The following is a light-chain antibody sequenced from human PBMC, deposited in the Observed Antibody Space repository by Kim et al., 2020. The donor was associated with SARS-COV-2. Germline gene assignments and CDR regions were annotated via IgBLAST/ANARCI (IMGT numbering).Light chain of an antibody. V-gene: IGKV1-27*01. J-gene: IGKJ2*01. CDR1: ESITNH. CDR2: AAS. Sequence: SASVGDRVTIACRASESITNHLAWFQQKPGRPPHLLIYAASALNSGVPSRFSGSGSGTDFTLTINSLQAEDAATYYCQKYDGAPYTFGQGTKLEIK. CDR3: QKYDGAPYT.